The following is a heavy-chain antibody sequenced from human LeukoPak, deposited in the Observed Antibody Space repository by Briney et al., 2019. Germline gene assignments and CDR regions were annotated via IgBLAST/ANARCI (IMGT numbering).Heavy chain of an antibody. CDR3: VRGSPHYYDSSDDAFDI. Sequence: ASVKVSCKVSGYTLTELSMHWVRQAPGKGLEWMGGFDPEDGETIYAQKFQGRVTMTEDTSTDTAYMELSSLRSEDTAVYYCVRGSPHYYDSSDDAFDIWGQGTMVTVSS. CDR1: GYTLTELS. CDR2: FDPEDGET. D-gene: IGHD3-22*01. J-gene: IGHJ3*02. V-gene: IGHV1-24*01.